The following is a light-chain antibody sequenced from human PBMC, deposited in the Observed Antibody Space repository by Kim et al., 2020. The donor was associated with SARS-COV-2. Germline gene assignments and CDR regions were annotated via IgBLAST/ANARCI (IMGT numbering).Light chain of an antibody. CDR3: QQYNKVPYT. V-gene: IGKV3-15*01. CDR2: GAS. CDR1: QSVSTN. Sequence: SVAPGERATLSCRASQSVSTNLAWYQHKRGQAPRLLIYGASTRATGIPATFSGSGSGTEFTLTISSLQSEDFAVYFCQQYNKVPYTFGQGTKLEI. J-gene: IGKJ2*01.